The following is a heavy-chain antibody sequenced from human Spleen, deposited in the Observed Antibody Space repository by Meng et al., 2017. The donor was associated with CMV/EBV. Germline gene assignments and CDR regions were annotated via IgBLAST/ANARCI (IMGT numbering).Heavy chain of an antibody. D-gene: IGHD3-10*01. CDR2: IWYDGSNK. CDR3: AKESEFAFDI. Sequence: GGSLRLSCAASGFTFSSYGMPWVRQAPGKGLEWVAVIWYDGSNKYYADSVKGRFTISRDNSKNTLYLQMNSLRAEDTAVYYCAKESEFAFDIWGQGTMVTVSS. V-gene: IGHV3-33*06. CDR1: GFTFSSYG. J-gene: IGHJ3*02.